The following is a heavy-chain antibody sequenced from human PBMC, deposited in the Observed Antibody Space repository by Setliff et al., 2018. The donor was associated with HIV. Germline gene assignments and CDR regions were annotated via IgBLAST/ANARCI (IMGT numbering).Heavy chain of an antibody. D-gene: IGHD5-12*01. Sequence: SETLSLTCTVSGGSISSGNYYWSWIRQHPGKGLEWIGYIYYSGNTYYNPSLKSRVTISVDTSKNQFSLRLSSVTAADTAVYYCAREMATRFDAFDIWGQGTMVTVSS. J-gene: IGHJ3*02. CDR1: GGSISSGNYY. V-gene: IGHV4-31*03. CDR3: AREMATRFDAFDI. CDR2: IYYSGNT.